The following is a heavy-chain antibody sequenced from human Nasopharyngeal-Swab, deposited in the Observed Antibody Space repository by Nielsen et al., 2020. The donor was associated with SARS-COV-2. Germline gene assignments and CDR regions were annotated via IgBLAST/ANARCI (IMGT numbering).Heavy chain of an antibody. Sequence: ASPNASCKASGQTFTRIFMYWVRPVPPQGVEWVGIINPSGGSTSYAQKFQGRVTMTRDTSTSTVYMELSSLRSEDTAVYYCARDPTLAVETETTYYYYGMDVWGQGTTVTVSS. CDR2: INPSGGST. V-gene: IGHV1-46*01. CDR1: GQTFTRIF. CDR3: ARDPTLAVETETTYYYYGMDV. D-gene: IGHD6-19*01. J-gene: IGHJ6*02.